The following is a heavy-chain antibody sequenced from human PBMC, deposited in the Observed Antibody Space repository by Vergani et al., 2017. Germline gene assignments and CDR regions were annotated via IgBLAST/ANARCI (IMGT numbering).Heavy chain of an antibody. J-gene: IGHJ6*04. CDR1: GFTSSYYG. CDR3: RGEMDV. Sequence: QVPLVASGGGVVQPGRSLRLSCVVSGFTSSYYGMHWVRQAPGKGLEWVALISNDGRHTYYADSVRGRFSISRDNSKNTLYLQMNSLRTEDTANYYCRGEMDVWGKGTTVTVSS. CDR2: ISNDGRHT. V-gene: IGHV3-30*03.